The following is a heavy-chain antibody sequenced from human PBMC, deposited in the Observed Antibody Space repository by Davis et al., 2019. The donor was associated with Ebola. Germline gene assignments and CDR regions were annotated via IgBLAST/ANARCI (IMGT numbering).Heavy chain of an antibody. J-gene: IGHJ4*02. CDR3: ARVWVGGSYTHDY. CDR2: ISSSSSYI. CDR1: GFTFSSYS. V-gene: IGHV3-21*01. Sequence: GESLKISCAASGFTFSSYSMNWVRQAPGKGLEWVSSISSSSSYIYYADSVKGRFTISRDNAKNSLYLQMNSLRAEDTAVYYCARVWVGGSYTHDYWGQGTLVTVSS. D-gene: IGHD1-26*01.